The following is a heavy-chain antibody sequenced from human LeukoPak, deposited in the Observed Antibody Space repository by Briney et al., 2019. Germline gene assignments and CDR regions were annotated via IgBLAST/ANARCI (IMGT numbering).Heavy chain of an antibody. CDR3: TTDYVLRYYDWSVPFDY. V-gene: IGHV3-15*01. Sequence: PGGFLRLSCAASGFTFSNAWMSWVRQAPGKGLEWVGRIKSKTDGGTTDYAAPVKGRFTISRDDSKNTLYLQMNSLKTEDTAVYYCTTDYVLRYYDWSVPFDYWGQGTLVTVSS. J-gene: IGHJ4*02. CDR1: GFTFSNAW. CDR2: IKSKTDGGTT. D-gene: IGHD3-9*01.